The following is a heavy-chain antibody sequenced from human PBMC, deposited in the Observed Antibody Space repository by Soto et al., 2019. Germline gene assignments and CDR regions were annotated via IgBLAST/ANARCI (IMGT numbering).Heavy chain of an antibody. V-gene: IGHV4-4*02. CDR1: GGSFTSNNW. J-gene: IGHJ4*02. Sequence: SETLSLTCAVSGGSFTSNNWWTWVRPPPGQGLEWIGEIYRTGSTNYNPSLKSRVTISLDKSENQFSLKVTSLTAADTAVYYCASRDPGTSVDYWGQGTLVTVSS. D-gene: IGHD1-7*01. CDR2: IYRTGST. CDR3: ASRDPGTSVDY.